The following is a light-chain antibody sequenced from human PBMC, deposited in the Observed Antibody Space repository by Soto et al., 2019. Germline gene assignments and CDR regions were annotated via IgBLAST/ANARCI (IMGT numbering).Light chain of an antibody. J-gene: IGKJ1*01. CDR1: QSLVHSDGNTY. CDR3: QQYDKWPRT. V-gene: IGKV2-30*02. Sequence: DVVMTQSPLSLPVTLGQPASISCSSSQSLVHSDGNTYLSWFQHKPGQSPRLLIYGASARATGIPDRFSGGGSGAEYTLTISSLQSEDFAVYYCQQYDKWPRTFGQGTKVDIK. CDR2: GAS.